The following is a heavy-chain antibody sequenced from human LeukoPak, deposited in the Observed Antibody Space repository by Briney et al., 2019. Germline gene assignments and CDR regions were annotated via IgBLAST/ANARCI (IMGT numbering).Heavy chain of an antibody. J-gene: IGHJ4*02. V-gene: IGHV3-74*01. CDR3: ARDTDTVTTILDY. CDR1: GFTFSNHW. Sequence: GGSLRLSCAASGFTFSNHWMHWVRQAPGKGLMWVSRINRDGSRTDYADSVKGRFTISRDNAKNTLYLQMNSLRAEDTAVYYCARDTDTVTTILDYWGQGTLVTVSS. D-gene: IGHD4-17*01. CDR2: INRDGSRT.